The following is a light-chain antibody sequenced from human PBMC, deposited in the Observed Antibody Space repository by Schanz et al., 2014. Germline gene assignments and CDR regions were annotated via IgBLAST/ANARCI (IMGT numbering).Light chain of an antibody. CDR2: DVS. CDR3: SSYAGSNIVV. Sequence: QSALTQPASVSGSPGQSITISCTGTSSDVGGYNYVSWYQHHPGKAPKLMIYDVSNRPSGVSDRFSGSKSDNTASLTISGLQAEDEADYYCSSYAGSNIVVFGGGTKLTVL. V-gene: IGLV2-14*03. CDR1: SSDVGGYNY. J-gene: IGLJ2*01.